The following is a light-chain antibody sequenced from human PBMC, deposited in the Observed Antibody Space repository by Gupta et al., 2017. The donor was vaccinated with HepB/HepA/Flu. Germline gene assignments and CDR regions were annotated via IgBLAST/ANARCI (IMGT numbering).Light chain of an antibody. J-gene: IGKJ1*01. CDR2: LGS. V-gene: IGKV2-28*01. CDR3: MQSLQIPPWT. CDR1: QSLLHSNGYNS. Sequence: IWLTHSQLSLAVTPGEPASISCRSSQSLLHSNGYNSLDWYLQKPGQSPQLLIYLGSNRAAGVPDRFSGGGSGTDFTLKISRVEADDVGVYYCMQSLQIPPWTFGQGTKVEI.